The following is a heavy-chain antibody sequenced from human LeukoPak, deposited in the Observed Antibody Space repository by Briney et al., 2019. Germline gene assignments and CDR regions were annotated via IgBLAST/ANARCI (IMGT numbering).Heavy chain of an antibody. D-gene: IGHD2-15*01. CDR2: IYQSGST. J-gene: IGHJ4*02. CDR1: GHSISSGHY. V-gene: IGHV4-38-2*01. Sequence: SETLSLTCGISGHSISSGHYWGWIRQPPGKGLEWIGNIYQSGSTYYNTSLKSRVTISVDTSKNQFSLNLNSVTAADTAVYYCARGGAHCSAGSWFPDYLDYWGRGTLVTVSS. CDR3: ARGGAHCSAGSWFPDYLDY.